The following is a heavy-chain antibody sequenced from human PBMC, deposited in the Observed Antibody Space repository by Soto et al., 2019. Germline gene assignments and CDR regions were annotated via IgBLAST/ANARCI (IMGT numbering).Heavy chain of an antibody. J-gene: IGHJ4*02. V-gene: IGHV3-23*01. Sequence: GGSLRLSCAASGFTFSSYAMSWFRQAPGKGLEWVSAISGSGGSTYYADSVKGRFTISRDNSKNTLYLQMNSLRAEDTAVYYCAKVRVSRRCPNAFDYWGKGNLVTVDS. D-gene: IGHD3-3*02. CDR3: AKVRVSRRCPNAFDY. CDR2: ISGSGGST. CDR1: GFTFSSYA.